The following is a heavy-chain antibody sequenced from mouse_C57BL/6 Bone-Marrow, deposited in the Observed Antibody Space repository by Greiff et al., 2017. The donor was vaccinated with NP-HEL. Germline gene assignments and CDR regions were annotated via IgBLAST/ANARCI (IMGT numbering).Heavy chain of an antibody. CDR2: IDPSDSYT. CDR3: AVYGSSSFNV. D-gene: IGHD1-1*01. V-gene: IGHV1-50*01. J-gene: IGHJ1*03. Sequence: QVHVKQPGAELVKPGASVKLSCKASGYTFTSYWMQWVKQRPGQGLEWIGEIDPSDSYTNYNQKFKGKATLTVDTSSSTAYMQLSSLTSEDSAVYYCAVYGSSSFNVWGTGTTVTVSS. CDR1: GYTFTSYW.